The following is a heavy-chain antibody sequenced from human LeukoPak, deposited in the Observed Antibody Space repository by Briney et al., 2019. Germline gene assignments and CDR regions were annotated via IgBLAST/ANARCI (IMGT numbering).Heavy chain of an antibody. J-gene: IGHJ4*02. CDR3: AKGGCRGTCNPLAY. CDR1: GFTFSSYA. V-gene: IGHV3-23*01. CDR2: ISGSGGST. D-gene: IGHD2-15*01. Sequence: GGSLRLSCAASGFTFSSYAMSWVRQALGKGLEWVSAISGSGGSTYYADSVKGRFTISRDNSKNTLYLQMNSLRAEDTAVYYCAKGGCRGTCNPLAYWGQGALVTVSP.